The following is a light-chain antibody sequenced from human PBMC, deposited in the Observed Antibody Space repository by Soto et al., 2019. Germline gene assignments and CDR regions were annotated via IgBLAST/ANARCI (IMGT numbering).Light chain of an antibody. CDR3: QKYDRAPAM. V-gene: IGKV1-27*01. CDR1: QDIKKF. J-gene: IGKJ1*01. Sequence: DIQLTQYPASLSAYLGDRVTITCRASQDIKKFLAWYQQRPGKVPDLLIYAASTLRSGVPSRFSGNASGTDFSFTISSLRPDDVATYYCQKYDRAPAMFGQGTKVDIK. CDR2: AAS.